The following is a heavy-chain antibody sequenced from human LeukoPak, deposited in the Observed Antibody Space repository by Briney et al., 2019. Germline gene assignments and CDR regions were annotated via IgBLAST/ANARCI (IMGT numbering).Heavy chain of an antibody. V-gene: IGHV1-69*06. CDR1: GGTFSTYV. J-gene: IGHJ6*03. CDR2: IIPVFGPA. Sequence: KVSCKASGGTFSTYVISWVRQAPGQGLEWMGGIIPVFGPANYAEKFQDRVTITADKSTSTGYMELSSLRSEDTAMYYCAINQAGYCGGGSCYRHEFYYMDVWGKGTSVTVSS. D-gene: IGHD2-15*01. CDR3: AINQAGYCGGGSCYRHEFYYMDV.